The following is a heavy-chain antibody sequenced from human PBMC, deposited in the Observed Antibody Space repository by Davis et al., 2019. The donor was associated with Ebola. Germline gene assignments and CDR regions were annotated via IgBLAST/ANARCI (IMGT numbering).Heavy chain of an antibody. V-gene: IGHV4-59*01. D-gene: IGHD1-26*01. J-gene: IGHJ3*02. Sequence: SETLSLTCAVYGGSFSGYYWSWIRQPPGKGLEWIGYIYYSGSTNYNPSLKSRVTISVDTSKNQFSLKLSSVTAADTAVYYCARVVGATGGDAFDIWGQGTMVTVSS. CDR3: ARVVGATGGDAFDI. CDR2: IYYSGST. CDR1: GGSFSGYY.